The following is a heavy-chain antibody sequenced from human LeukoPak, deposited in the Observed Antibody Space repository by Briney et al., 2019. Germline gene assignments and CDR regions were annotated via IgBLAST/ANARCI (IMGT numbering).Heavy chain of an antibody. V-gene: IGHV4-34*01. D-gene: IGHD3-9*01. CDR1: GGSFSGYY. J-gene: IGHJ3*02. CDR3: ARTLRYFDWLLIGAFDI. CDR2: INHSGST. Sequence: TSETLSLTCAVYGGSFSGYYWSWIRQPPGKGLEWIGEINHSGSTNYNPSLKSRVTISVDTSKNQFSLKLSSVTAADTAVYYCARTLRYFDWLLIGAFDIWGQGTMVTVSS.